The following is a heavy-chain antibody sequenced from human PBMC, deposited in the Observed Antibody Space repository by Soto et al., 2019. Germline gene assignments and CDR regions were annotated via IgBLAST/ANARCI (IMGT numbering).Heavy chain of an antibody. CDR3: ARSKSGPQLAGGHSYYHYGMDV. V-gene: IGHV1-69*06. Sequence: SVKVSCKASGGTFSSYSISWVRRAPGQGLECMGWIIPIFGTANYAQKFQGRVTITADKSTSTAYMELSSLRSEDTAVYYCARSKSGPQLAGGHSYYHYGMDVCGQGTTVTVSS. J-gene: IGHJ6*02. CDR1: GGTFSSYS. CDR2: IIPIFGTA. D-gene: IGHD3-3*01.